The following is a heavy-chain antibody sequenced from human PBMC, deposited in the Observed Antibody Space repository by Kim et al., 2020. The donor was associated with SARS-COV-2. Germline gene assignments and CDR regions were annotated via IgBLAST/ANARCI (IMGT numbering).Heavy chain of an antibody. J-gene: IGHJ4*02. V-gene: IGHV1-2*02. CDR3: ARGTPANVNSRGVDY. D-gene: IGHD3-10*01. CDR1: GYTFTDYY. CDR2: INPNSGGT. Sequence: ASVKVSCKVSGYTFTDYYMHWVRQAPGQGLEWMGWINPNSGGTNYAQTFQGRVTMTRDTSISTAYLELSSLKSDDTAIYYCARGTPANVNSRGVDYWGEGALVTVSP.